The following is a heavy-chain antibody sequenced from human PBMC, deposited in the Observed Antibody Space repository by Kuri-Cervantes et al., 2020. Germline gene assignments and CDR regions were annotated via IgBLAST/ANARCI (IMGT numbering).Heavy chain of an antibody. CDR1: EFMFSNYA. J-gene: IGHJ4*02. CDR2: ISGSGGSK. Sequence: GESLKISCATSEFMFSNYAMSWVRQAPGKGLEWVSGISGSGGSKYYADSVKDRFTISRDNPQKTVFLQMDSLRVEDTAVYYCAKANSGSYFETSDYWGQGTLVTVSS. CDR3: AKANSGSYFETSDY. D-gene: IGHD1-26*01. V-gene: IGHV3-23*01.